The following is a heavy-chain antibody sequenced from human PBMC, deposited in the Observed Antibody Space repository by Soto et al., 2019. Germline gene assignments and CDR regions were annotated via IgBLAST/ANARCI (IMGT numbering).Heavy chain of an antibody. CDR3: ARALSITGTTLGYYYGMDV. J-gene: IGHJ6*02. V-gene: IGHV3-7*03. CDR1: GFTFSSYW. Sequence: GGSLRLSCAASGFTFSSYWMIWVRQAPGKGLEWVANIKQDGSEKYYVDSVKGRFTISRDNAKNSLYLQMDSLRAEDTAVYYCARALSITGTTLGYYYGMDVWGQGTTVTVSS. CDR2: IKQDGSEK. D-gene: IGHD1-7*01.